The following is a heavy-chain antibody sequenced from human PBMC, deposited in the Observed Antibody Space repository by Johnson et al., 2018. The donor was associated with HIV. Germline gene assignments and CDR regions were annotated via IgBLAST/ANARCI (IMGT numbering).Heavy chain of an antibody. CDR2: ICCDGGHK. J-gene: IGHJ3*02. D-gene: IGHD6-19*01. CDR3: AKGGSAVAVAFDI. V-gene: IGHV3-33*06. CDR1: GCTLRSYG. Sequence: QVQLVESGGGVVQPGRSLRLSCAASGCTLRSYGMHRVRQAPGKGLEWVAVICCDGGHKYHADSAKGRFTISGDSSKNTLFLQMNSLRAEDTAVYNCAKGGSAVAVAFDIWGQGTVVTVSS.